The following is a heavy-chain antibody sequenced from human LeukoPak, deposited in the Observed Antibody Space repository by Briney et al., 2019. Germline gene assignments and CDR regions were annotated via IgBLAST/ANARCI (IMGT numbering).Heavy chain of an antibody. CDR2: INAGNGNT. Sequence: ASVKVSCKASGYTFTTYAMHWVRQAPGQRLEWMGWINAGNGNTKYSQKFQDIFTITRDTSASTAYMELSSLRSEDTAVYYCVRGPHDYGDYYLDFWGQGTLVTVSS. J-gene: IGHJ4*02. V-gene: IGHV1-3*01. CDR1: GYTFTTYA. CDR3: VRGPHDYGDYYLDF. D-gene: IGHD4-17*01.